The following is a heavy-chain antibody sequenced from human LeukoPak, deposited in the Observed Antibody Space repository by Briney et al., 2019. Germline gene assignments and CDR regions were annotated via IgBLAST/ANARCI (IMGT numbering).Heavy chain of an antibody. D-gene: IGHD3-22*01. Sequence: GASVKVSCKASGYTFTSYGISWVRQAPGQGLEWMGWISAYNGNTNYAQKPQGRVTMTTDTSTSTAYMELRSLRSDDTAVYYCARDADYYDSSGYYRGNWFDPWGQGTLVTVSS. CDR1: GYTFTSYG. CDR2: ISAYNGNT. J-gene: IGHJ5*02. CDR3: ARDADYYDSSGYYRGNWFDP. V-gene: IGHV1-18*01.